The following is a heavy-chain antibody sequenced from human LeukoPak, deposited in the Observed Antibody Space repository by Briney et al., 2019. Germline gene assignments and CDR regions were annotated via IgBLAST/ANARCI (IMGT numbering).Heavy chain of an antibody. Sequence: SETLSLTCTVSGGSISSGSYYWSWIRQPAGKGLEWIGRIYTSGSTNYNPSLKSRVTISVDTSKNQFSLKLSSVTAADTAVYYCARDHRGGYYFDYWGQGTLVTVSS. CDR3: ARDHRGGYYFDY. V-gene: IGHV4-61*02. CDR1: GGSISSGSYY. J-gene: IGHJ4*02. D-gene: IGHD1-26*01. CDR2: IYTSGST.